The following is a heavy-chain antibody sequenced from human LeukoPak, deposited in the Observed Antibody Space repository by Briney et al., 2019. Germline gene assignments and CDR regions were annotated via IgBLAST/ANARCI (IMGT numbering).Heavy chain of an antibody. CDR3: ARRTLGYSSSVYYFDY. J-gene: IGHJ4*02. CDR1: GGSISSSSYY. V-gene: IGHV4-39*01. Sequence: PSETLSLTCTVSGGSISSSSYYWGWIRQPPGTGLEWIGSIYYSGSTYYNPSLKSRVTISVDTSKNQFSLKLSSVTAADTAVYYCARRTLGYSSSVYYFDYWGQGTLVTVSS. CDR2: IYYSGST. D-gene: IGHD5-18*01.